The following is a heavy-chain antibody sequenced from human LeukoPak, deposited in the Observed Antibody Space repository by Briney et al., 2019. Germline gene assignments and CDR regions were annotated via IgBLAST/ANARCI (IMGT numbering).Heavy chain of an antibody. V-gene: IGHV1-69*05. CDR2: TIPIFGTT. CDR1: GGSLNSYA. J-gene: IGHJ4*02. Sequence: SVKVSCKASGGSLNSYAISWVRQAPGQGLEWMGGTIPIFGTTNYAQKFQGRVTITTDESTSTAYMELSSLRSEDTAVDYCASRGYYDSRFYCPFDYWGQGTLVTVSS. CDR3: ASRGYYDSRFYCPFDY. D-gene: IGHD3-22*01.